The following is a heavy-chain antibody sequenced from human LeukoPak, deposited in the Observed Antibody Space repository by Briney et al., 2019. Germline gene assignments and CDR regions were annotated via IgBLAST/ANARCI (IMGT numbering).Heavy chain of an antibody. CDR3: ARDFHYYDSSGPPGI. Sequence: GGSLRLSCAVSGFSVSNNYMNWVRQAPGKGLEWVSLIYSRGGTSYADSVKGRFTISRDSSKNTLFLQMNSLRAEDTAVYYCARDFHYYDSSGPPGIWGQGTMVTVSS. D-gene: IGHD3-22*01. CDR2: IYSRGGT. CDR1: GFSVSNNY. J-gene: IGHJ3*02. V-gene: IGHV3-53*01.